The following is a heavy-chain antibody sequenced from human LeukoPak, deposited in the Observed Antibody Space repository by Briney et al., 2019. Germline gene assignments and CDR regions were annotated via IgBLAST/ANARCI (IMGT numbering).Heavy chain of an antibody. J-gene: IGHJ5*02. CDR3: AKDRAPVGNYPPYNWFDP. CDR1: GFTFGSYG. D-gene: IGHD4-11*01. V-gene: IGHV3-30*02. Sequence: PGGSLRLSCAASGFTFGSYGMHWVRQAPGKGLEWVAFIRYDGSNKYYADSVKGRFTISRDNSKNTLYLQMNSLRAEDTAVYYCAKDRAPVGNYPPYNWFDPWGQGTLVTVSS. CDR2: IRYDGSNK.